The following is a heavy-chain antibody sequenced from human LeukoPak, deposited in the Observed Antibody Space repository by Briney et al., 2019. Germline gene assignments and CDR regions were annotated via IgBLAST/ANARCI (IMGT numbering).Heavy chain of an antibody. CDR2: INPNSGGT. CDR1: GYIFTDYY. CDR3: ARGGAILIPFDP. D-gene: IGHD3-9*01. V-gene: IGHV1/OR15-1*01. Sequence: ASVKVSCKASGYIFTDYYMHWVRQAPGQELGWMGRINPNSGGTNYAQKFQGRVTMTRDTSISTAYTELSSLRSEDTAVYYCARGGAILIPFDPWGQGTLVTVSS. J-gene: IGHJ5*02.